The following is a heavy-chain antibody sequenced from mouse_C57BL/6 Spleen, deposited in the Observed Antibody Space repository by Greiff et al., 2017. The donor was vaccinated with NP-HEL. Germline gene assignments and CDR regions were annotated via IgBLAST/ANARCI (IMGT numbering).Heavy chain of an antibody. V-gene: IGHV1-19*01. CDR1: GYTFTDYY. D-gene: IGHD1-1*01. CDR2: INPYNGGT. Sequence: EVQLQQSGPVLVKPGASVKMSCKASGYTFTDYYMNWVKQSHGKSLEWIGVINPYNGGTSYNQKFKGKATLTVDKSSSTAYMELNSLTSEDSAVYYCASPLTTVVPLAMDYWGQGTSVTVSS. J-gene: IGHJ4*01. CDR3: ASPLTTVVPLAMDY.